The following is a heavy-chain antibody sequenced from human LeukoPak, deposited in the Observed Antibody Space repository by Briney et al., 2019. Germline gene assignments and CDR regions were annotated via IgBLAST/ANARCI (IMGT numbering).Heavy chain of an antibody. CDR2: WRYDGSP. CDR3: VVTQKWLAFDY. D-gene: IGHD6-19*01. Sequence: PSETLSLTCTVSGGSISDYYWSWIRQPPGKGLEWIANWRYDGSPNYTPSLESRATISLDTSKNQFSLRLTSVTAADTAVYYCVVTQKWLAFDYWGQGILVTVSS. J-gene: IGHJ4*02. CDR1: GGSISDYY. V-gene: IGHV4-59*08.